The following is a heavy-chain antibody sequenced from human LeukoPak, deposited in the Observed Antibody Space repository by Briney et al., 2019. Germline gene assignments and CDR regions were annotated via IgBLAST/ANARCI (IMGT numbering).Heavy chain of an antibody. CDR2: LNPNSGKT. V-gene: IGHV1-8*03. CDR3: AREYVADSSPLFDY. D-gene: IGHD6-13*01. CDR1: GYTFTNYD. Sequence: VASVKVSCKASGYTFTNYDLNWVRQATGQGLEWMGWLNPNSGKTGYAQNFHGRVTITRNTSINTVYMELSSLRSDDTAVYHCAREYVADSSPLFDYWGQGSLVTVSS. J-gene: IGHJ4*02.